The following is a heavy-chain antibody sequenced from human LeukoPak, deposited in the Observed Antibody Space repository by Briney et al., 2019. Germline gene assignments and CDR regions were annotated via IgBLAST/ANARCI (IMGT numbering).Heavy chain of an antibody. CDR1: GGTFSNYA. Sequence: SVKVSCKGSGGTFSNYAISWVRQAPGQGLEWMGGIIPIFGTANYAQKFQGRVTITTDESTSTAYMELSSLRSEDTAVYYCAIPTPDCSSTSCYGAFDIWGQGTMVTVSS. J-gene: IGHJ3*02. CDR2: IIPIFGTA. D-gene: IGHD2-2*01. V-gene: IGHV1-69*05. CDR3: AIPTPDCSSTSCYGAFDI.